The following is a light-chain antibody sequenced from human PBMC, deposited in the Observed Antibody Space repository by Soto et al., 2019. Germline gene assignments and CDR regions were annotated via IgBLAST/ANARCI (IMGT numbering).Light chain of an antibody. J-gene: IGLJ1*01. CDR2: EVS. V-gene: IGLV2-14*01. CDR1: SSDVGGYNY. Sequence: QSALTQPASVSGSPGQSITISCTGTSSDVGGYNYVSWYQQHPGKAPKLMIYEVSNRPSGVSYRFSGSKSGNTASLTISGLQAEDEADYYCSSFTSSDTQVFGTGTKVTVL. CDR3: SSFTSSDTQV.